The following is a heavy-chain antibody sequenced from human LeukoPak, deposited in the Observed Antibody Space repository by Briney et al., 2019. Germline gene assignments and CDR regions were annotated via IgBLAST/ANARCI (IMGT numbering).Heavy chain of an antibody. J-gene: IGHJ4*02. D-gene: IGHD3-10*01. CDR2: INPNSGGT. Sequence: GASVKVSCKASGYTFTGYYMHWVRQAPGQGLEWMGRINPNSGGTNYAQKFQGRVTMTRDTSISTAYMELSRLRSDDTAVYYCARVRLWFGDYYFDYWGQGTLVTVS. CDR1: GYTFTGYY. V-gene: IGHV1-2*06. CDR3: ARVRLWFGDYYFDY.